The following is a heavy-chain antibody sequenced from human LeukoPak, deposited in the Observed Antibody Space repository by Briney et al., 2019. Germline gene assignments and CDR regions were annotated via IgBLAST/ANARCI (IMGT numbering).Heavy chain of an antibody. Sequence: GASVKVSCKASGYTFTGYYMHWVRQAPGQGLECMGWINPNSGGTNYAQKLQGRVTMTTDTSTSTAYMELRSLRSDDTAVYYCARDTTVTNYYYYYMDVWGKGTTVTVSS. J-gene: IGHJ6*03. CDR1: GYTFTGYY. D-gene: IGHD4-17*01. CDR3: ARDTTVTNYYYYYMDV. V-gene: IGHV1-2*02. CDR2: INPNSGGT.